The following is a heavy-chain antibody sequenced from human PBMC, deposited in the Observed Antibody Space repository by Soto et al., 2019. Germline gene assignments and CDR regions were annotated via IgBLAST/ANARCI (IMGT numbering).Heavy chain of an antibody. CDR3: ASRWGGALDY. D-gene: IGHD3-16*01. Sequence: QVQLQESGPGLVKPSETLSLTCTVSGGSMSSYYWSWIRQPPGKGLEWIGYIYYSGSTNYNPSLKSRVTISAATSKNQFSLKLNSVTAADTAVYYCASRWGGALDYWGQGTLVTVSS. V-gene: IGHV4-59*08. J-gene: IGHJ4*02. CDR2: IYYSGST. CDR1: GGSMSSYY.